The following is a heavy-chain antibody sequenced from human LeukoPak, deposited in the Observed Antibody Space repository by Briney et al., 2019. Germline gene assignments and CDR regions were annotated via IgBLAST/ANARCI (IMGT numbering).Heavy chain of an antibody. CDR2: IYYSGST. V-gene: IGHV4-59*01. J-gene: IGHJ4*02. Sequence: SETLSLTCTVSGGSISSYYWSWIRQPPGKGLEWIGYIYYSGSTNYSPSLKSRVTISVDTSKNQFSLKLSSVTAADTAVYYCAGGAVEMATILADYWGQGTLVTVSS. CDR3: AGGAVEMATILADY. CDR1: GGSISSYY. D-gene: IGHD5-24*01.